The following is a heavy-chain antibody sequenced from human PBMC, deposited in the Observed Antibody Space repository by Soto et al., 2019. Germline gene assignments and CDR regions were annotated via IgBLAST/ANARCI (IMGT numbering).Heavy chain of an antibody. CDR1: GGSFSKYG. CDR2: IIPMFGIG. CDR3: ARGYRDNNFYASDD. D-gene: IGHD3-16*02. Sequence: QVQLVQSGAEVKMPGSSVRVSCKASGGSFSKYGISWVRQAPGQGLEWMGGIIPMFGIGNYAEKFLGRVTIAADEFTSISHMELSSPGSEDSAVYFCARGYRDNNFYASDDWGQGTTVAVSS. J-gene: IGHJ6*02. V-gene: IGHV1-69*01.